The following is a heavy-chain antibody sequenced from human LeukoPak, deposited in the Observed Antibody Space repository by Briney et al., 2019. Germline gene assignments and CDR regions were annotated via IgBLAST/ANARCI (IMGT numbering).Heavy chain of an antibody. CDR1: GFTFSSYA. V-gene: IGHV3-23*01. CDR2: ISGSGGST. Sequence: GGSLRLSCAASGFTFSSYAMSWVRQAPGKGLEWVSAISGSGGSTYYADSVKGRFTISRDNSKNTLYLQTNSLRAEDTAVYYCANYCSSTSCYNAFDIWGQGTMVTVSS. D-gene: IGHD2-2*02. CDR3: ANYCSSTSCYNAFDI. J-gene: IGHJ3*02.